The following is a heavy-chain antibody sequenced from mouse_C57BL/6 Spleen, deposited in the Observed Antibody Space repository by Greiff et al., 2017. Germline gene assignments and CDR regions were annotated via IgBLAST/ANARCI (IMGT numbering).Heavy chain of an antibody. D-gene: IGHD4-1*02. CDR1: GYTFTDYE. CDR2: IDPETGGT. V-gene: IGHV1-15*01. J-gene: IGHJ2*01. Sequence: QVQLQQSGAELVRPGASVPLSCKASGYTFTDYEMHWVKQTPVHGLEWIGAIDPETGGTASNQKFKGKAILTADKSSSTAYMELRSLTSEDSAVYYCSGRQLELPYFDYWGQGDTITVSS. CDR3: SGRQLELPYFDY.